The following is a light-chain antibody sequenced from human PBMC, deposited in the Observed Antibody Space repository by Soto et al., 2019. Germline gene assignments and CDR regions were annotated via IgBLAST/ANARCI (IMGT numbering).Light chain of an antibody. CDR1: QGISSY. Sequence: AIRMTQSPSSLSASTGDRVTITCRASQGISSYLAGYQQKPGKAPKLLIYAASTVQSGVPSRFSGSGSGTDFTLTISCLQSEDFATYYCQHYYSYLGFTFGPGTKVDIK. J-gene: IGKJ3*01. CDR3: QHYYSYLGFT. V-gene: IGKV1-8*01. CDR2: AAS.